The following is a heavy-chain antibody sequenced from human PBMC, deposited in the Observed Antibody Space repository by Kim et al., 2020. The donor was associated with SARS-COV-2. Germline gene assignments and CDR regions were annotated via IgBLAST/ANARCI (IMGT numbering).Heavy chain of an antibody. CDR2: IWYDGSNK. J-gene: IGHJ4*02. Sequence: GGSLRLSCAASGFTFSSYGMHWVRQAPGKGLEWVAVIWYDGSNKYYADSVKGRFTISRDNSKNTLYLQMNSLRAEDTAVYYCARDSTHSSSWYDYWGQGTLVTVSS. D-gene: IGHD6-13*01. CDR3: ARDSTHSSSWYDY. CDR1: GFTFSSYG. V-gene: IGHV3-33*01.